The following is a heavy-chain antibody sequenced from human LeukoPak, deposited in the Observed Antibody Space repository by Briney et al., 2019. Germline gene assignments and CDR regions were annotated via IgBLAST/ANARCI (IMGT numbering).Heavy chain of an antibody. D-gene: IGHD5-18*01. CDR2: INPDGNKK. CDR3: ARDLAYSRLDY. J-gene: IGHJ4*02. Sequence: GGSLRLSCAVSGLTFSSSWTDWVRQAPGKGLEWVASINPDGNKKYSADSVKGRFTISRDNAENSLYLQMNSLRVEDTAFYYCARDLAYSRLDYWGQGMLVTVSS. CDR1: GLTFSSSW. V-gene: IGHV3-7*01.